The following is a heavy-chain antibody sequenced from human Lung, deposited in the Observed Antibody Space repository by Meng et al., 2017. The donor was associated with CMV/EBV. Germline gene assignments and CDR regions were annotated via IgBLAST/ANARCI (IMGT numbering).Heavy chain of an antibody. CDR1: GVTISTHW. D-gene: IGHD1-26*01. V-gene: IGHV3-74*01. CDR2: MKSDENRI. CDR3: ARGVAEFLGWEVGH. Sequence: EVHLVESGGGLVQPGGSLRLSCEGSGVTISTHWMHWARQVPGKGLEWVSRMKSDENRINYADSVKGRFTISRDNDKNTVYLQMNSLRAEDTAVYYCARGVAEFLGWEVGHWGQGTLVTVSS. J-gene: IGHJ4*02.